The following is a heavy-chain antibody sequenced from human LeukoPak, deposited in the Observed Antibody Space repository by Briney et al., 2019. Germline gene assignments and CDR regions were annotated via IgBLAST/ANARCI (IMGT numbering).Heavy chain of an antibody. D-gene: IGHD3-16*01. CDR3: ARDGGCFREVPLYKPFDS. V-gene: IGHV3-23*01. CDR2: ISGTGGST. Sequence: GGSLRLSCAASGFTFSKYAMSWVRQAPRKGLEWVSAISGTGGSTHYADSVKGRFTISRDNSKNSLYLQMNSLRADDTAVYYCARDGGCFREVPLYKPFDSWGHGTLVTVSS. J-gene: IGHJ4*01. CDR1: GFTFSKYA.